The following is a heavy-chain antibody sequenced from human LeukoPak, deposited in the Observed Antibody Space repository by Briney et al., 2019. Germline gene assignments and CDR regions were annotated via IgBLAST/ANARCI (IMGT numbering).Heavy chain of an antibody. CDR2: IRYDGSNK. V-gene: IGHV3-30*02. D-gene: IGHD6-19*01. J-gene: IGHJ4*02. CDR3: AKSHSPPGIAVAGTAPIDY. CDR1: GFTFSSYG. Sequence: PGGSLRLSCAASGFTFSSYGMHWVRQAPGKGLEWVAFIRYDGSNKYYADSVKGRFTISRDNSKNTLYLQMNSLRAEDTAVYYCAKSHSPPGIAVAGTAPIDYWGQGTLVTVSS.